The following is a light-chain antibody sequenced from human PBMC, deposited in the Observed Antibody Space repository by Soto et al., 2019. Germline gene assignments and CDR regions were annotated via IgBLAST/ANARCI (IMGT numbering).Light chain of an antibody. J-gene: IGLJ1*01. CDR1: RSNIGAGYD. CDR3: QSYDSSLSGYV. V-gene: IGLV1-40*01. Sequence: SVLTQPPSVSGAPGQSFTISCPGSRSNIGAGYDVHWYQQLPGTAPKLLIYGNSNRPSGVTDRFSGSKSGTSASLAITGLQDEDEADYYCQSYDSSLSGYVFGTGTKVTVL. CDR2: GNS.